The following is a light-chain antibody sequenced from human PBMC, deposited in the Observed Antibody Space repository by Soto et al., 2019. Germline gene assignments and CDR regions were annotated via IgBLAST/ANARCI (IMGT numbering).Light chain of an antibody. CDR1: QSVSNY. J-gene: IGKJ3*01. CDR3: QQRTNWPL. Sequence: EIVLTQSPATLSLSPGDRATLSCRASQSVSNYLAWYQQKPGQPPRLLIYDASNRATGIPARFSGSGSGTDFTLTISSLEPEEFAVYYCQQRTNWPLFGPGTKVDI. V-gene: IGKV3-11*01. CDR2: DAS.